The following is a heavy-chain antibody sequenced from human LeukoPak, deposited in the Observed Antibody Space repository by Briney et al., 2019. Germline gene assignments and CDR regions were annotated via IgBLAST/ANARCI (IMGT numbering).Heavy chain of an antibody. CDR2: IYYSGST. D-gene: IGHD3-10*01. Sequence: SETLSLTCTVSGGSISSYYWSWIRQPPGKGLEWIGYIYYSGSTNYNPSLKSRVTISVDTSKNQFSLKLSSVTAADTAVYYCARVAYGSGSYYNVYYYYYMDVWGKGTTVTISS. V-gene: IGHV4-59*01. J-gene: IGHJ6*03. CDR3: ARVAYGSGSYYNVYYYYYMDV. CDR1: GGSISSYY.